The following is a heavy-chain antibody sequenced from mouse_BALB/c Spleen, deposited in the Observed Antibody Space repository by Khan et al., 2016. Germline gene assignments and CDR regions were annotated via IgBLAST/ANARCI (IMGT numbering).Heavy chain of an antibody. CDR1: GYSITSDYA. CDR2: ISYSGIT. CDR3: ARGRSSFFDF. V-gene: IGHV3-2*02. J-gene: IGHJ2*01. Sequence: EVQLQESGPGLVKPSQSLSLTCTVTGYSITSDYAWNWIRQFPGNKLEWMGYISYSGITSSNPSLKSRISITRDTSKNQFFLQLNSVTAEDTATYNCARGRSSFFDFWGQGTTLTVSS. D-gene: IGHD1-1*01.